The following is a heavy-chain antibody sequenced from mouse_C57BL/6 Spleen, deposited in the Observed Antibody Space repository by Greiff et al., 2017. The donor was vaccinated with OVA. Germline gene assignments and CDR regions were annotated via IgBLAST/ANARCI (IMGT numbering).Heavy chain of an antibody. V-gene: IGHV1-80*01. J-gene: IGHJ4*01. CDR2: IYPGDGDT. CDR3: ARPYYDRYYAMDY. D-gene: IGHD2-4*01. CDR1: GYAFSSYW. Sequence: VQLQQSGAELVKPGASVKISCKASGYAFSSYWMNWVKQRPGKGLEWIGQIYPGDGDTNYNGKFKGKATLTADKSSSTAYMPISSLTSEDSAVYVCARPYYDRYYAMDYWGQGTSVTVSS.